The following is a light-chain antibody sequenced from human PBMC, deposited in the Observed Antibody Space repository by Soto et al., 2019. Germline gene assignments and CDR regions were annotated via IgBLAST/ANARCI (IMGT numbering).Light chain of an antibody. J-gene: IGKJ2*01. Sequence: DNQMSQSLARASGRVREKITMVGGASQDIDIYLSWYQQKPGKVPKLLIYDESTLQSGVPSRVSGSGSGADFTLTMNNLQPEDFATYYCQQSYRTPYTVGQGTKVDIK. CDR1: QDIDIY. V-gene: IGKV1-39*01. CDR3: QQSYRTPYT. CDR2: DES.